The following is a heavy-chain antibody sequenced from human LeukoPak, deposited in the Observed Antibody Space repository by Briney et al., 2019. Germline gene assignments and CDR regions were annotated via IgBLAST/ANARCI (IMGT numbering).Heavy chain of an antibody. Sequence: GGSLRLSCAASGFTFSSHLMHWVRQAPGKGLVWVSRISSDGTYTNYADSVRGRFTISRDNSKNTLYLQMNSLRAEDTAVYYCARDRVPWRELLAGHNYFDYWGQGTLVTVSS. CDR2: ISSDGTYT. J-gene: IGHJ4*02. V-gene: IGHV3-74*01. CDR1: GFTFSSHL. D-gene: IGHD1-26*01. CDR3: ARDRVPWRELLAGHNYFDY.